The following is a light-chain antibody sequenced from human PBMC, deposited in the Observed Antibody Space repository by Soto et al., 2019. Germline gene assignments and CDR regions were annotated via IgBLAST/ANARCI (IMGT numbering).Light chain of an antibody. CDR1: SSDVRGYNY. V-gene: IGLV2-14*01. CDR2: DVI. Sequence: SVLTQPASGSGSPGQAITISCTGTSSDVRGYNYVSWYQQHPGKAPKLMIYDVISRRSGVSNRFSGAKSGNTASLTISGLQADDEADYYCSSYTSSSTLSYVFGTGTKVNVL. CDR3: SSYTSSSTLSYV. J-gene: IGLJ1*01.